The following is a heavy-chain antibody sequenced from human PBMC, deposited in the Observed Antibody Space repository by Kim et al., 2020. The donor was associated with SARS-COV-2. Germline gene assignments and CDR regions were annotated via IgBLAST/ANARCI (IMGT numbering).Heavy chain of an antibody. J-gene: IGHJ6*02. CDR1: GFTFSTYG. CDR3: ARDLFPVYRSSWYRYYYYGMDV. V-gene: IGHV3-33*05. CDR2: ISYDGSNK. D-gene: IGHD6-13*01. Sequence: GGSLRLSCAASGFTFSTYGMDWVRQAPGKGLEWVAVISYDGSNKYYADSVKGRFTISRDNSKNTLYLQMNSLRAEDTAVYYCARDLFPVYRSSWYRYYYYGMDVWGQGTTVTVSS.